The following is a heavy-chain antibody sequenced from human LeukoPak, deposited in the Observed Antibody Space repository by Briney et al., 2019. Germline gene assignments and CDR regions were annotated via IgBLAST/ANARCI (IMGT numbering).Heavy chain of an antibody. V-gene: IGHV3-64*01. CDR3: AGTSSGNYFYAMDV. Sequence: GGSLRLSCAASGFTFSSYAMHWVRQAPGKGLEYVSAISSNGGSTYYANSVKGRFTISRDNSKNTLYLQMGSLRAEDTAVYYCAGTSSGNYFYAMDVWGQGTTVTVSS. CDR2: ISSNGGST. J-gene: IGHJ6*02. CDR1: GFTFSSYA.